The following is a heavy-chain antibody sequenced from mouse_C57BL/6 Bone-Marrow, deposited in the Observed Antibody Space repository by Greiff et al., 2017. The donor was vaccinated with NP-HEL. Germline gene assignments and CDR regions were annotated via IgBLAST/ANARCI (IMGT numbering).Heavy chain of an antibody. CDR3: ARGDYYGSSHCYFDV. CDR1: GYTFTDYY. Sequence: VQLQQSGPVLVKPGASVKMSCKASGYTFTDYYMNWVKQSHGKSLEWIGVINPYNGGTSYNQKFKGKATLTVDKASSTAYMELNSLTSEDSAVYYCARGDYYGSSHCYFDVWGTGTTVTVSS. V-gene: IGHV1-19*01. J-gene: IGHJ1*03. CDR2: INPYNGGT. D-gene: IGHD1-1*01.